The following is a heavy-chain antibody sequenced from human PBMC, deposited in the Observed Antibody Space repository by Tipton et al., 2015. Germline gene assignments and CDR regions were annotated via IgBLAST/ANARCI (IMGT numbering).Heavy chain of an antibody. Sequence: TLSLTCAVSGYSISSGYYWGWIRQPPGKGLEWIGSIYHRGDTNYNPSLKSRVTISLDTSKNQFSLRLTSVTAADTAVYYCASGHGDYVNGMDVWGQGTTVTVSS. V-gene: IGHV4-38-2*01. CDR2: IYHRGDT. D-gene: IGHD4-17*01. CDR1: GYSISSGYY. CDR3: ASGHGDYVNGMDV. J-gene: IGHJ6*02.